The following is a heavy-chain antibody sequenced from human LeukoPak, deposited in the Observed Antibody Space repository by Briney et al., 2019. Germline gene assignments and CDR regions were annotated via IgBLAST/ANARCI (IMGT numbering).Heavy chain of an antibody. V-gene: IGHV3-48*03. D-gene: IGHD3-22*01. Sequence: GGSLRLSCAASGFTFSSYEMNWVRQAPGKGLEWVSYISSSGGSTYYADSVKGRFTISRDNAKNSLYLQMNSLRAEDTAVYYCARVGYYYDSSGYYMDVWGKGTTVTVSS. CDR2: ISSSGGST. CDR1: GFTFSSYE. J-gene: IGHJ6*03. CDR3: ARVGYYYDSSGYYMDV.